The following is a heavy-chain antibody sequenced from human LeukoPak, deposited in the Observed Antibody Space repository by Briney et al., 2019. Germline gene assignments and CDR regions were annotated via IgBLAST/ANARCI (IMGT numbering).Heavy chain of an antibody. CDR2: ISGSGIST. V-gene: IGHV3-23*01. CDR3: AKDRIAVTGILCDY. CDR1: GFTFHSHA. Sequence: GGSLRLSCAASGFTFHSHAMTWVRQAPGKGLEWVVSISGSGISTYYADSVKGRFTISRDNAGDTVNLQMNSLRAEDTAVYYCAKDRIAVTGILCDYWGQGTLVTVSS. J-gene: IGHJ4*02. D-gene: IGHD6-19*01.